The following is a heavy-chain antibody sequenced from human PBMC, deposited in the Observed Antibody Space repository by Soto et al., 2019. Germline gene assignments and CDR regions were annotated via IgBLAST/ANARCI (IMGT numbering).Heavy chain of an antibody. Sequence: ASVKVSCKASGYTFSSYGLSWVRQAPGQGLEWMGWISDYNGNTHYAQKFQGRVIMTTDTSTRTAYMELRSLRSDDTAVYFCAREGYYSGSGTYSPPRYYGMDVWGQGNTVTVSS. J-gene: IGHJ6*02. V-gene: IGHV1-18*01. CDR1: GYTFSSYG. CDR2: ISDYNGNT. CDR3: AREGYYSGSGTYSPPRYYGMDV. D-gene: IGHD3-10*01.